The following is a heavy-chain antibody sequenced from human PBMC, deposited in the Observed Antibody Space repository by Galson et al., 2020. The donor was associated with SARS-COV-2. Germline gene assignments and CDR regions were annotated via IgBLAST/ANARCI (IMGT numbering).Heavy chain of an antibody. CDR1: GYTFTNYG. Sequence: ASVKVSCKASGYTFTNYGISWVRQAPGQGLEWMGWISAYNGNTNYAQKLQGRVTMTTDTSTSTAYMELRSLRSDDTAVYYCARPLNDFWSGYSPGGFDYWGQGTLVTVSS. V-gene: IGHV1-18*01. CDR2: ISAYNGNT. D-gene: IGHD3-3*01. CDR3: ARPLNDFWSGYSPGGFDY. J-gene: IGHJ4*02.